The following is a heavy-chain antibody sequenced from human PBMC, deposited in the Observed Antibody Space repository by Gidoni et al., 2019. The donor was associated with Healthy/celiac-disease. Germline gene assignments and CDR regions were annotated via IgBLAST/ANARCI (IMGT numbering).Heavy chain of an antibody. CDR3: ARQVDMSYYYYYMDV. D-gene: IGHD2-15*01. CDR2: IYPGDSAS. CDR1: GYSFTNYW. J-gene: IGHJ6*03. V-gene: IGHV5-51*01. Sequence: ELQLVQSGAAVKKPGNSLKHSWQGSGYSFTNYWIGWVRQMHGKGLEWMGIIYPGDSASRYSPSFQGQVTISADKSISTAYLKWSSLKASDTDMYYCARQVDMSYYYYYMDVWGKGTTVTVSS.